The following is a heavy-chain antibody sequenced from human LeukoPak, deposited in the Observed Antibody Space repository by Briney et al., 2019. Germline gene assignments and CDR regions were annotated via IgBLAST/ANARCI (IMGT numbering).Heavy chain of an antibody. J-gene: IGHJ4*02. Sequence: SETLSLTCAVYGGSFSNYYLSWVRQPPGKGLEWIGEITHHGSTNYNPSLKSRVTISVDTSKNQFSLKLSSVAAADTAVYYCAPIFGDYSDFDSWGQGTLVTLS. D-gene: IGHD4-17*01. CDR3: APIFGDYSDFDS. V-gene: IGHV4-34*01. CDR1: GGSFSNYY. CDR2: ITHHGST.